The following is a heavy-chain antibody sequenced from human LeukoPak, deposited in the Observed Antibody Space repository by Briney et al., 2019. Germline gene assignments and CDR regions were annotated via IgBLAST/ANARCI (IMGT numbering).Heavy chain of an antibody. CDR3: ARGYCSSTSCLISWFDP. V-gene: IGHV1-18*01. CDR2: ISAYNGNT. Sequence: ASVKVSCKASGYTFTSYGISWVRQAPEQGLEWMGWISAYNGNTNYAQKLQGRVTMTTDTSTSTAYMELRSLRSDDTAVYYCARGYCSSTSCLISWFDPWGQGTLVTVSS. D-gene: IGHD2-2*01. CDR1: GYTFTSYG. J-gene: IGHJ5*02.